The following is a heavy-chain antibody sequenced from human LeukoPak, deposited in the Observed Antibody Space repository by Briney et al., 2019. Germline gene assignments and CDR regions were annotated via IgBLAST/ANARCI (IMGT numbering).Heavy chain of an antibody. CDR1: GGSLSSGGYY. V-gene: IGHV4-31*03. Sequence: SETLSLTCTVSGGSLSSGGYYWTWLRQHPGRGLEWIGYIYYSGTTYYNPSLKTRVTISVDTSKTQFSLKLSSVTAADTAVYYCARDRGGSYSKGRFDYWGQGTLVTVSS. CDR3: ARDRGGSYSKGRFDY. CDR2: IYYSGTT. D-gene: IGHD4-11*01. J-gene: IGHJ4*02.